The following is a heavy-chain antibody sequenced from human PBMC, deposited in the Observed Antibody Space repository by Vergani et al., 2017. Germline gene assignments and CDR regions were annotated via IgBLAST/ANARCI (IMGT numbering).Heavy chain of an antibody. Sequence: QVQLVQSGADVKKPGASVKVSCKASGYTFTNYSIHWVRQAPGQGLEWMVIINPSGGSTTYAQQFQGRLTMIRDSSTSTVYMDLSNLRSQDTAVYYCAKPHGDILPPDPRRLDYWGQGTLVTVSS. J-gene: IGHJ4*02. D-gene: IGHD1-14*01. CDR1: GYTFTNYS. CDR3: AKPHGDILPPDPRRLDY. V-gene: IGHV1-46*03. CDR2: INPSGGST.